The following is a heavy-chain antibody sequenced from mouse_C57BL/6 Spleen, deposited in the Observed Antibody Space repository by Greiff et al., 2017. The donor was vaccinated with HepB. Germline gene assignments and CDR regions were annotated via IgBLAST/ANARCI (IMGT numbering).Heavy chain of an antibody. CDR2: IYPRSGNT. J-gene: IGHJ2*01. V-gene: IGHV1-81*01. D-gene: IGHD1-1*01. CDR1: GYTFTSYG. Sequence: QVQLKESGAELARPGASVKLSCKASGYTFTSYGISWVKQRTGQGLEWIGEIYPRSGNTYYNEKFKDKATLTADKSSSTAYMELRSLTSEDSAVYFCARWDYGSTYYFDYWGQGTTLTVSS. CDR3: ARWDYGSTYYFDY.